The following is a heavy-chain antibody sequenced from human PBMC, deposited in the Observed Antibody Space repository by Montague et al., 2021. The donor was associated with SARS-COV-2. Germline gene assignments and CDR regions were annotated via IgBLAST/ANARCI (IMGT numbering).Heavy chain of an antibody. V-gene: IGHV4-39*02. CDR2: IYYSGTT. D-gene: IGHD3-10*01. CDR1: SGSIISSGYH. J-gene: IGHJ4*02. Sequence: SETLSLTCSISSGSIISSGYHWGWIRQPPGKELEWIGNIYYSGTTXYXXXXQXRGTISVDTSKNHLSLRLSSVTAADTAVYFCARGMIRGVTTPFDYWGQGSQVTVSS. CDR3: ARGMIRGVTTPFDY.